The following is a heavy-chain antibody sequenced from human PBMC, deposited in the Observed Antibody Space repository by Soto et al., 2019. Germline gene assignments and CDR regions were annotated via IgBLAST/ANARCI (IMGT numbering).Heavy chain of an antibody. CDR2: IYYSGST. CDR3: ARSGYSYGPNPLLY. J-gene: IGHJ4*02. D-gene: IGHD5-18*01. Sequence: SETQSLTCTVSGGSISSGGDYWSWIRQHPGKGLEWIGYIYYSGSTYYNPSLKSRVTISVDTSKNQFSLKLSSVTAADTAVYYCARSGYSYGPNPLLYWGQGTLVTVSS. V-gene: IGHV4-31*03. CDR1: GGSISSGGDY.